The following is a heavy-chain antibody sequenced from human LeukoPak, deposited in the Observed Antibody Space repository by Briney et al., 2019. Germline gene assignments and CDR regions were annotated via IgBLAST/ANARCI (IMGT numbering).Heavy chain of an antibody. CDR1: GYTFTSYG. CDR3: ARAVSSGSYVDY. CDR2: ISAYNGNT. V-gene: IGHV1-18*01. D-gene: IGHD3-22*01. Sequence: ASVKVSCTASGYTFTSYGIGWVRQAPAQGVEWMGWISAYNGNTNYAQKLQGRVTMTTDRSTSTAYMELRSLRSDDTAVYYCARAVSSGSYVDYWGQGTLVTVPS. J-gene: IGHJ4*02.